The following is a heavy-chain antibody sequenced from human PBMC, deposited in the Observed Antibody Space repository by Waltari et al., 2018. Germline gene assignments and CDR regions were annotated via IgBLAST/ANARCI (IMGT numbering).Heavy chain of an antibody. J-gene: IGHJ4*02. Sequence: QVQLVESGGGVVQPGRSLRLSCAASGFTFSSYGMHWVRQAPGKGLEWVAVIWYDGSNKYYADSVKGLFTISRDNSKNTLYLQMNSLRAEDTAVYYCAKAGVAARPDYFDYWGQGTLVTVSS. CDR2: IWYDGSNK. CDR3: AKAGVAARPDYFDY. CDR1: GFTFSSYG. V-gene: IGHV3-33*06. D-gene: IGHD6-6*01.